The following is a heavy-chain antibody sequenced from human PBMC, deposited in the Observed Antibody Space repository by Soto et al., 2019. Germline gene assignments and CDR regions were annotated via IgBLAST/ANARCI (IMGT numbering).Heavy chain of an antibody. Sequence: QQTPGQGLEWMGGIVPMFGTPTYAEKFKGRLAISATRSTSTAYMELTSLRSEDTAVYYCARNGTYDSSLSQYTGMDVRGHWATVTVSS. CDR3: ARNGTYDSSLSQYTGMDV. CDR2: IVPMFGTP. D-gene: IGHD3-22*01. J-gene: IGHJ6*02. V-gene: IGHV1-69*06.